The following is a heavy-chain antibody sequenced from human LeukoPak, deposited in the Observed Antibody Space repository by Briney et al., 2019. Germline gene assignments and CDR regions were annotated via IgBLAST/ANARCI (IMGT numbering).Heavy chain of an antibody. Sequence: GASVKVSCKASGYTFTSYYMHWVRQAPGQGLEWMGRINTNTGKPTSVQGFRGRFDFSLDTSVSTAYLHISSLKTEDTAVYYCARSGADNWNYEFDYWGQGTLVTVSS. CDR2: INTNTGKP. D-gene: IGHD1-7*01. J-gene: IGHJ4*02. CDR3: ARSGADNWNYEFDY. CDR1: GYTFTSYY. V-gene: IGHV7-4-1*02.